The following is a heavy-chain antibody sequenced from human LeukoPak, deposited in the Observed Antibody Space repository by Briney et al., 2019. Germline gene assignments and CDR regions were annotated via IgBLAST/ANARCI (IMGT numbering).Heavy chain of an antibody. CDR3: AKVRSTSWQNDF. CDR2: ISGGGSGT. V-gene: IGHV3-23*01. CDR1: GFTFSSYA. J-gene: IGHJ4*02. D-gene: IGHD6-13*01. Sequence: GGSLRLSCAASGFTFSSYAMSWVRQAPGKGLEWVSGISGGGSGTYYADSVKGRFTIPRDNSKNTLYLQMNSLRAEDTAVYYCAKVRSTSWQNDFWGQEPRGTGPS.